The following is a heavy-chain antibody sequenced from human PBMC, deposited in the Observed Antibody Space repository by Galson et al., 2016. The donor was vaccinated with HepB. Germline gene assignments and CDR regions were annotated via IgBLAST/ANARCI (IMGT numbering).Heavy chain of an antibody. Sequence: SLRLSCAASGFRFSAYWMAWVRQAPGKGLEYVANVNEDGSGTQYVDSAKGRFTISRDNAKNSVGLQMNSLRAEDTALYYCWSGYNSGIWGQGTRVTVSS. D-gene: IGHD6-19*01. CDR2: VNEDGSGT. CDR3: WSGYNSGI. J-gene: IGHJ3*02. V-gene: IGHV3-7*01. CDR1: GFRFSAYW.